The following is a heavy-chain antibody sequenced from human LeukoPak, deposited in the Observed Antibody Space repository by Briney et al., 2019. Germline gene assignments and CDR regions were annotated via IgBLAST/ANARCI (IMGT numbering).Heavy chain of an antibody. CDR1: GYTFASYG. Sequence: ASVKVSCKASGYTFASYGISWVRQAPGQGLEWMGWISAYNGNTNYAQKLQGRVTMTTDTSTSTAYMELRSLRSDDTAVYYCARDGDRDILTMNDYWGQGTLVTVSP. V-gene: IGHV1-18*01. CDR2: ISAYNGNT. D-gene: IGHD3-9*01. J-gene: IGHJ4*02. CDR3: ARDGDRDILTMNDY.